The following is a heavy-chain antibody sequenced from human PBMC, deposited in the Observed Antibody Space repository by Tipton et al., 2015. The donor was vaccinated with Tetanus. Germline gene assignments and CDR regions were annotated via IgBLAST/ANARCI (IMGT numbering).Heavy chain of an antibody. CDR3: ARHNSGYFTFFDY. D-gene: IGHD3-3*01. CDR2: VYFSGDA. V-gene: IGHV4-39*01. CDR1: GVSIADNTNY. Sequence: TLSLTCTVSGVSIADNTNYWGWVRQPPGKGLEWIGSVYFSGDAYSDPSLKSRVTISVDTSSNHFSLRLSSMTAADTAVYYCARHNSGYFTFFDYWGQGTLVTVSS. J-gene: IGHJ4*02.